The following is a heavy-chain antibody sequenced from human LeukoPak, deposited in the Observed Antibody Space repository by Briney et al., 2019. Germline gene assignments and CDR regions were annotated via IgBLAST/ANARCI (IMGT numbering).Heavy chain of an antibody. D-gene: IGHD1-7*01. CDR2: INPNSGGT. CDR3: ARVFELTGTTGGDY. V-gene: IGHV1-2*02. CDR1: GYTFTGYY. Sequence: ASVKVSCKASGYTFTGYYMHWVRQPPGQGLEWMGWINPNSGGTNYAQKFQGRVTMTRDTSISTAYMELSRLRSDDTAVYYCARVFELTGTTGGDYWGQGTLVTVSS. J-gene: IGHJ4*02.